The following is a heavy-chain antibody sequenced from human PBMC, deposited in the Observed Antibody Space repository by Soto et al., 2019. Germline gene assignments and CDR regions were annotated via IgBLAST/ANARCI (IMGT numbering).Heavy chain of an antibody. CDR1: GFSLYTSGVA. Sequence: QITLKESGPTLVNPTQTLTLTCIFSGFSLYTSGVAVGWIRQPPGKALEWLALISWDDDERYSPSLKSRLTITKDTSKKQVVLTMTNMEPVDTATYYCAHTDFWNGFFDYWGQGTLVTVSS. D-gene: IGHD3-3*01. J-gene: IGHJ4*02. CDR3: AHTDFWNGFFDY. CDR2: ISWDDDE. V-gene: IGHV2-5*02.